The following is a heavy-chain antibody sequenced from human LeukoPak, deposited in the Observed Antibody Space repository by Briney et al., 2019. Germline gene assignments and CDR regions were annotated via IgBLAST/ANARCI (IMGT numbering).Heavy chain of an antibody. Sequence: EPGKSLRLSCAASGFTFSSDALSWVRQAPGRGLEWVSTISGRGHSTYYEASVKGRFTVSRDNSKNTLYLQMNTLRAEDTAVYYCAKTTVLRYFDWAGAFDIWGQGTMVIVSS. D-gene: IGHD3-9*01. V-gene: IGHV3-23*01. CDR2: ISGRGHST. CDR3: AKTTVLRYFDWAGAFDI. J-gene: IGHJ3*02. CDR1: GFTFSSDA.